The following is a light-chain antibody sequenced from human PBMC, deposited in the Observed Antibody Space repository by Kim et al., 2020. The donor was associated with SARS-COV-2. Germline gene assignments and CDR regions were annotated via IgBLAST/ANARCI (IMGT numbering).Light chain of an antibody. J-gene: IGKJ1*01. Sequence: ASVGDRVTVTCRASQNIYNFLNWYQQKPGKAPEVLIYAASNLQSGVPSRFSGSGSGTDFTLTINSLQPEDFATYYCQQSYNTPRTFGQGTKVDIK. CDR1: QNIYNF. CDR3: QQSYNTPRT. V-gene: IGKV1-39*01. CDR2: AAS.